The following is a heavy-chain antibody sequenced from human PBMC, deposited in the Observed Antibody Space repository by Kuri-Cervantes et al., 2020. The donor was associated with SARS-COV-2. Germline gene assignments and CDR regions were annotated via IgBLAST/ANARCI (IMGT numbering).Heavy chain of an antibody. CDR3: ARVTRYSSSSASDDYYYYMDV. CDR2: IHPDSGGT. CDR1: GYSFTGYY. D-gene: IGHD6-6*01. Sequence: ASVKVSCKASGYSFTGYYMHWVRQAPGQGLEWMGWIHPDSGGTNYAQKSQGRVTMTRDTSISTAYMELSRLRSDDTAVYYCARVTRYSSSSASDDYYYYMDVWGKGTTVTVSS. J-gene: IGHJ6*03. V-gene: IGHV1-2*02.